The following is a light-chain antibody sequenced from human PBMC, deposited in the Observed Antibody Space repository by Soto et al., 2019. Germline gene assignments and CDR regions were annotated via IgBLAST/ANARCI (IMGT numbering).Light chain of an antibody. Sequence: EIVMTQSPATLSVTQGETASLSCRASQSVTNNQFAWFRQKPGQAPRLLIWGASNRATGIPDRFSGSGSGTDFTLTISRLEPEDFVVFYCYQYGSTPPTFGQGAKADI. CDR1: QSVTNNQ. CDR2: GAS. CDR3: YQYGSTPPT. V-gene: IGKV3-20*01. J-gene: IGKJ1*01.